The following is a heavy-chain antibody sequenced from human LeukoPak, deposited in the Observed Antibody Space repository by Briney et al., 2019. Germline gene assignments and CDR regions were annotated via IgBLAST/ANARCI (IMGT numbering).Heavy chain of an antibody. CDR3: ARGMDYDILAGPPDY. D-gene: IGHD3-9*01. J-gene: IGHJ4*02. V-gene: IGHV3-30*04. CDR1: EFTFSSYA. CDR2: ISYDGSNK. Sequence: GRSLRLSCAASEFTFSSYAMHWVRQAPDKGLEWVALISYDGSNKEYADSVKGRFTISRDNSKNSLYLQMNSLRGEDTAVYYGARGMDYDILAGPPDYWGQGALVTVSS.